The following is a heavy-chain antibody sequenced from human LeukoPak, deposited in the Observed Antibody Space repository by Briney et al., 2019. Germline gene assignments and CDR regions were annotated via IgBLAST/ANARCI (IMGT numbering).Heavy chain of an antibody. V-gene: IGHV4-61*02. Sequence: PSQTLSLTCTVSAGSISGGSYYWSCIRQPAGKGLEWIGRIYTRGSTNYTRSLTTRVTLSVDTSKNQFSLKLSCVTAADTAVYYCASARYSYGSYYYYYMDVWGKGTTVSVSS. D-gene: IGHD5-18*01. CDR1: AGSISGGSYY. CDR3: ASARYSYGSYYYYYMDV. CDR2: IYTRGST. J-gene: IGHJ6*03.